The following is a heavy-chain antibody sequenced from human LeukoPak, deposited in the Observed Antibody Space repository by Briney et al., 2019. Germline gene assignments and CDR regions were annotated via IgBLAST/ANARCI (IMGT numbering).Heavy chain of an antibody. CDR1: GGSISSYY. Sequence: SETLSLTCTVSGGSISSYYWGWIRQPPGKGLEWIGSIYYSGSTYYNPSLKSRVTISVDTSKNQFSLKLSSVTAAGTAVYYCASSIAVAVHFDYWGQGTLVTVSS. CDR3: ASSIAVAVHFDY. D-gene: IGHD6-19*01. J-gene: IGHJ4*02. V-gene: IGHV4-39*01. CDR2: IYYSGST.